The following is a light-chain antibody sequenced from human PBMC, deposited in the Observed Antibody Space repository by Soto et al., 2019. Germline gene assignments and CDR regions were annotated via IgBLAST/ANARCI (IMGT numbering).Light chain of an antibody. Sequence: DIQMTQSPSSLSASVGDRVTITCRASQSISSYLNWYQQKPGKAPKLLIYAASSLQSGVPSRFSGSGSGTDFTLTISSLQPEDFATYYCQQSYRTQFTFGPGTKVDIK. J-gene: IGKJ3*01. CDR2: AAS. V-gene: IGKV1-39*01. CDR1: QSISSY. CDR3: QQSYRTQFT.